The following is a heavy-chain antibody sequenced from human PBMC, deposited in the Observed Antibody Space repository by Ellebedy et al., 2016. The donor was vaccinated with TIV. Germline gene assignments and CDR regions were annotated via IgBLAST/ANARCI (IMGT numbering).Heavy chain of an antibody. CDR1: GVFINGYF. D-gene: IGHD6-13*01. CDR3: ARSFFDLSSWYNNDFYYGMDL. J-gene: IGHJ6*02. Sequence: PGGSLRLSCSVSGVFINGYFWGWIRQPPGRALEWIGYSYYNGSTSYNPSLKSRVSISVDTSTNQFSLRLSSVTAADTAVYYCARSFFDLSSWYNNDFYYGMDLWGQGATVTVSS. V-gene: IGHV4-59*08. CDR2: SYYNGST.